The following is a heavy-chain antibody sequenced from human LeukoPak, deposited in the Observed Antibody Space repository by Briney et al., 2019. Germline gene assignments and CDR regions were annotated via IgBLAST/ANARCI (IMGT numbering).Heavy chain of an antibody. V-gene: IGHV1-24*01. CDR3: ATPSPSGSWYFQH. CDR1: GYTLTELS. Sequence: ASVKVSCKVSGYTLTELSMHWVRQAPGKGLEWMGGFDPEDGETIYAQKFQGRVTMTEDTSTDTAYTELSSLRSDDTAVYYCATPSPSGSWYFQHWGQGTLVTVSS. J-gene: IGHJ1*01. D-gene: IGHD3-10*01. CDR2: FDPEDGET.